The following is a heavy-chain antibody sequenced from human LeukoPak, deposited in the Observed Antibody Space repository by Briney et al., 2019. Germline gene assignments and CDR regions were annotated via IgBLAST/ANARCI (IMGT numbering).Heavy chain of an antibody. J-gene: IGHJ6*03. Sequence: PSETLSLTCAVYGGAFSGYFWSWIRQPPGKGLEWIGEINHSGSTNYNPSLKSRVTIPVDTSKNQFSLKVSSVTAADTAMYYCARVILDYYYYYMDVWGKGTTVTVSS. V-gene: IGHV4-34*01. CDR1: GGAFSGYF. CDR2: INHSGST. CDR3: ARVILDYYYYYMDV.